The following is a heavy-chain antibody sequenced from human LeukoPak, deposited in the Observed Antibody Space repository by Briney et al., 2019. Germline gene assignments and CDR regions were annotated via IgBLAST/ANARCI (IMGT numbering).Heavy chain of an antibody. D-gene: IGHD2-2*02. Sequence: PGGSLRLSCAASGFTFSSYWMHWVRQAPGKGLVCVSRINSDGSSTSYADSVKGRFTISRDNAKNTLYLQMNSLRAEDTAVYYCPRGQYCSRTSCYSFDYWRQGTLVTVSS. J-gene: IGHJ4*02. CDR1: GFTFSSYW. CDR2: INSDGSST. V-gene: IGHV3-74*01. CDR3: PRGQYCSRTSCYSFDY.